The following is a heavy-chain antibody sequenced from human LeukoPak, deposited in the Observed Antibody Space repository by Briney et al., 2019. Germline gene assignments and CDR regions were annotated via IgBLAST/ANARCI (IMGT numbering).Heavy chain of an antibody. CDR1: GYTFTAYY. D-gene: IGHD5-24*01. V-gene: IGHV1-2*02. Sequence: ASVKVSCKASGYTFTAYYMHWVRQAPGQGLEWMGWINPNTGDTHYAQNFQGRVTMTRDTSISTAYMEVSSLRSDDTAVFYCVREASYKNYMDVWGKGTTVTVSS. CDR2: INPNTGDT. CDR3: VREASYKNYMDV. J-gene: IGHJ6*03.